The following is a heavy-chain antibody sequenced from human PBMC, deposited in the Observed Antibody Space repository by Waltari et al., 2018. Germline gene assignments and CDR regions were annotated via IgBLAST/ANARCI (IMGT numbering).Heavy chain of an antibody. CDR2: MSPYNDDT. V-gene: IGHV1-18*01. D-gene: IGHD3-3*01. CDR3: ARDFWSQTSGRELSLMDV. CDR1: GYNFNTYG. J-gene: IGHJ6*03. Sequence: QVQLVQSGAEVKKPGVSVKVACRASGYNFNTYGLTWVRQAPGQGLEWMGWMSPYNDDTKYSKNFQGRISMTTDLTTRTAYMELRRLRADDTAVYYCARDFWSQTSGRELSLMDVWGKGTTVTVSS.